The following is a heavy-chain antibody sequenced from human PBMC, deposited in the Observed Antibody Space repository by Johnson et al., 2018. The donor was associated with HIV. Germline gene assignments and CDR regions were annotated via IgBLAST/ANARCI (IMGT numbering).Heavy chain of an antibody. Sequence: QMLLVESGGGVVQPGRSLRLSCAASGFTFSSYAMHWVHQAPGKGLEWVAVISYDGSNKYYTDSVRGRFTIARANSKNTLYLQMNSLRAEDTAVYYCARDGYSGGFDIWGQGTMVTVSS. CDR2: ISYDGSNK. CDR3: ARDGYSGGFDI. CDR1: GFTFSSYA. D-gene: IGHD3-10*01. J-gene: IGHJ3*02. V-gene: IGHV3-30-3*01.